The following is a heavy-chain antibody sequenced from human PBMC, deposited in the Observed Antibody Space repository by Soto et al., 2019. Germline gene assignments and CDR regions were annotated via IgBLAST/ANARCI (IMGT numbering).Heavy chain of an antibody. CDR2: IYYSGST. CDR1: GGSVSSGSYY. CDR3: ARGVDWNYVGGGNLFDY. Sequence: QVQLQESGPGLVKPSETLSLTCTASGGSVSSGSYYWSWIRQPPGKGLEWIGYIYYSGSTNYNPSLKSRVTISVDTSKNQFSLKLSSVTAADTAVYYCARGVDWNYVGGGNLFDYWGQGTLVTVSS. J-gene: IGHJ4*02. D-gene: IGHD1-7*01. V-gene: IGHV4-61*01.